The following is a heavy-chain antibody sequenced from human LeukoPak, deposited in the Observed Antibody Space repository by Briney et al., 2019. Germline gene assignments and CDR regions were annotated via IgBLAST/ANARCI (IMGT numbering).Heavy chain of an antibody. CDR1: GVSINHGGSS. Sequence: PSETLSLTCSVSGVSINHGGSSWVWIRQHPGKGLEWIGYIYYSGGSYYNPSLRSRVTISVDTSKNHFSLKLSSVTAADTAVYYCARNRDGYNSFDYWGQGTLVTVSS. D-gene: IGHD5-24*01. J-gene: IGHJ4*02. CDR3: ARNRDGYNSFDY. V-gene: IGHV4-31*03. CDR2: IYYSGGS.